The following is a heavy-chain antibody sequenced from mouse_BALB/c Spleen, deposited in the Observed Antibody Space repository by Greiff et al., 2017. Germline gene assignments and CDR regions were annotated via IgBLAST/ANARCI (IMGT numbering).Heavy chain of an antibody. CDR3: ARDDYDDAMDY. CDR1: GFTFSSYA. Sequence: EVHLVESGGGLVKPGGSLKLSCAASGFTFSSYAMSWVRQSPEKRLEWVAEISSGGSYTYYPDTVTGRFTISRDNAKNTLYLEMSSLRSEDTAMYYCARDDYDDAMDYWGQGTSVTVSS. D-gene: IGHD2-4*01. V-gene: IGHV5-9-4*01. J-gene: IGHJ4*01. CDR2: ISSGGSYT.